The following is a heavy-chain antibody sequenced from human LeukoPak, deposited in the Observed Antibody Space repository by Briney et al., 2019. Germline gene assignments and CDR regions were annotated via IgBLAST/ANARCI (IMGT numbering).Heavy chain of an antibody. CDR2: IRSRADGGTA. D-gene: IGHD3-3*01. CDR1: GFTFRDAW. Sequence: PGGSLRLSCAASGFTFRDAWMTWVRRAPGRGLEWVGRIRSRADGGTAEYATAVEGRFTISRDDSTNTLYLHMSNVKTEGTAVYYCAKHIYGVVSIQQRGQGTLVTVSS. CDR3: AKHIYGVVSIQQ. J-gene: IGHJ1*01. V-gene: IGHV3-15*01.